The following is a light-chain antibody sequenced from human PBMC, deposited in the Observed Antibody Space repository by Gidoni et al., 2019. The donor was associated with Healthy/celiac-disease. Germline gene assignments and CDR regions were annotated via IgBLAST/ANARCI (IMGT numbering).Light chain of an antibody. CDR2: DAS. CDR3: QQYDNLFT. CDR1: QDISNY. Sequence: DIQMTQSPSSLSASGGDRVTITCQASQDISNYLNWYQQKPGKAPKLLIYDASNLETGVPSRFSGSGSGTDFTFTISSLQPEDIATYYCQQYDNLFTFGGGTKVEIK. J-gene: IGKJ4*01. V-gene: IGKV1-33*01.